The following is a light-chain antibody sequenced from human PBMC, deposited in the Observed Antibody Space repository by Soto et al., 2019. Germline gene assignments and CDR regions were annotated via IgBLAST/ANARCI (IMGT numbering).Light chain of an antibody. Sequence: EIVMTQSPATLSVSPGERATLYCRASHSVSSNVAWYQHKPGQAPRLLIYGVSTRATGIPARFSGSGSETEFTLIIRSLQSEDFAVYYCQQYNDWPRTFGQGTKVDIK. CDR2: GVS. CDR3: QQYNDWPRT. CDR1: HSVSSN. J-gene: IGKJ1*01. V-gene: IGKV3-15*01.